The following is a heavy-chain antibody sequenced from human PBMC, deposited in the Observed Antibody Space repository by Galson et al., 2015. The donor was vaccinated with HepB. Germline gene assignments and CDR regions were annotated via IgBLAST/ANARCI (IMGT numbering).Heavy chain of an antibody. CDR2: ISGSGGST. CDR1: GFTFRSYA. V-gene: IGHV3-23*01. J-gene: IGHJ4*02. Sequence: SLRLSCAASGFTFRSYAMSWVRQAPGKGLEWVSAISGSGGSTYYADSVKGRVTISRDNSKNTLYLQMNSLRAEDTAVYYCAKVRDSSGYFDYWGQGTLVTVSS. D-gene: IGHD3-22*01. CDR3: AKVRDSSGYFDY.